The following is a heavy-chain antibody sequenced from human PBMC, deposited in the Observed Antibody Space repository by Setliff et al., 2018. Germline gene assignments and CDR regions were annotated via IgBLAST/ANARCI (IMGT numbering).Heavy chain of an antibody. CDR2: IIPMFGTA. J-gene: IGHJ4*02. D-gene: IGHD3-10*01. CDR3: AARCSSTSCRYYYGSGSSVPFDY. V-gene: IGHV1-69*13. Sequence: WASVKVSCKASGGTFSSYAISWVRQAPGQGLEWMGGIIPMFGTANYAQKFQGRVTITADESTSTAYMELSSLRSEDTAVYYCAARCSSTSCRYYYGSGSSVPFDYWGQGTLVTSPQ. CDR1: GGTFSSYA.